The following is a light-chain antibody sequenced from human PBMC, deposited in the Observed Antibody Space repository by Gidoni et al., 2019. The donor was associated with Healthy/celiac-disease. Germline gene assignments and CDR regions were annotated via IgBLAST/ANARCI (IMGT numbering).Light chain of an antibody. V-gene: IGKV3-11*01. CDR2: DAS. CDR3: QQRSNWSLT. Sequence: EIVLTQSPATLSLSPGERATLSCRASQSVSSSLAWYQQKPGQAPRLLIYDASNRATGIPARCSGSGSGTDFTLTISSLEPEDFAVYYCQQRSNWSLTFGGGTKVEIK. J-gene: IGKJ4*01. CDR1: QSVSSS.